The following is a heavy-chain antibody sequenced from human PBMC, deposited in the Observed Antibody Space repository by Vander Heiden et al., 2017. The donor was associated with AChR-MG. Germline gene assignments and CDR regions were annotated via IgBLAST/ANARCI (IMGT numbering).Heavy chain of an antibody. D-gene: IGHD6-19*01. Sequence: QVQLRRSGAGVAKPSPSLSLTCAIPGDGGSRNSPAWNWLRQSPSRGLEWLGKTYYRAKWYNDYAGSEKSRITINPHTSKNQFSLQLNSVTPEDTAVYYCAREWYSSGWPNWYFDLWGRGTLVTVSS. CDR3: AREWYSSGWPNWYFDL. CDR1: GDGGSRNSPA. V-gene: IGHV6-1*01. J-gene: IGHJ2*01. CDR2: TYYRAKWYN.